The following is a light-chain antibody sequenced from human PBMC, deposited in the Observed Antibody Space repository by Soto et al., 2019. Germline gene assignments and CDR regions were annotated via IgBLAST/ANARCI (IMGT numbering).Light chain of an antibody. J-gene: IGLJ2*01. CDR1: SANIGAGHD. V-gene: IGLV1-40*01. CDR2: GNS. CDR3: QSYDSSLSGSV. Sequence: QSVLTQPPSVSGAPGQRVTISCTGSSANIGAGHDVHWYQQLPGTAPKLLIYGNSNRPSGVPDRFSGSKSGTSASLAITGLQAEDEADYYCQSYDSSLSGSVLGGGTQLTVL.